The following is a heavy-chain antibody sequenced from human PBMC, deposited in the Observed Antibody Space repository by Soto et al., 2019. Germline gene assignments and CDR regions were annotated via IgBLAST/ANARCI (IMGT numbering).Heavy chain of an antibody. CDR2: IYPGDSDT. CDR1: GYTFTNYW. J-gene: IGHJ6*02. D-gene: IGHD4-17*01. V-gene: IGHV5-51*01. CDR3: ARHPYGDYDVMDV. Sequence: PGESLKISCKGSGYTFTNYWIGWVRQMPGKGLEWMGIIYPGDSDTRYRPSFQGQVTISADWSISTAYLQWSSLKASDTAMYYCARHPYGDYDVMDVWGQGTTVTVSS.